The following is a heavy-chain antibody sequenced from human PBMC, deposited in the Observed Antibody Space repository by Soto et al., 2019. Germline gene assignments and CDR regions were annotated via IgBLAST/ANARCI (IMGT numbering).Heavy chain of an antibody. CDR1: GGSISSYY. Sequence: PSETLSLTCTVSGGSISSYYWSWIRQPPGKGLEWIGYIYYSGSTNYNPSLKSRVTISVDTSKNQFSLKLSSVTAADTAVYYCARYLIYDFWSGYYGMDVWGQGTTVTVS. J-gene: IGHJ6*02. V-gene: IGHV4-59*01. CDR2: IYYSGST. CDR3: ARYLIYDFWSGYYGMDV. D-gene: IGHD3-3*01.